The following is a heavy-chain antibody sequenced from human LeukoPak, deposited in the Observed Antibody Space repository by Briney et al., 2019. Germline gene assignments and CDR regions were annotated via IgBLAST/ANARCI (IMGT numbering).Heavy chain of an antibody. V-gene: IGHV4-59*08. CDR1: GGSISNYY. CDR2: IYYSGST. D-gene: IGHD3-22*01. Sequence: PSETLSLTCTVSGGSISNYYWSWIRQPPGKGLEWIGYIYYSGSTNYNSSLKSRVTVSLDTSKNQFSLKLSSVTAADTAVYYCARIRSVVAPFDYWGQGTLVTVSS. J-gene: IGHJ4*02. CDR3: ARIRSVVAPFDY.